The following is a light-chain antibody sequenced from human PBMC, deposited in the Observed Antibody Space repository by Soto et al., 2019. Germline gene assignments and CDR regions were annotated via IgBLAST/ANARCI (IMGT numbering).Light chain of an antibody. CDR2: SNN. V-gene: IGLV1-44*01. CDR3: AAWDDSLNGVV. J-gene: IGLJ2*01. Sequence: QSVLTQPPSASGTPGQRVTISCSGSSSNIGSNTVNWYQQLPGTAPKLLIYSNNQRPSAVPDRFFGSKSGTSASLAISGLQCEDEADYYCAAWDDSLNGVVFGGGTKLTVL. CDR1: SSNIGSNT.